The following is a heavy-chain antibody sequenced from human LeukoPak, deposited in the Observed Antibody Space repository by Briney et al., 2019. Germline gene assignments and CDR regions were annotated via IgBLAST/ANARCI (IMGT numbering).Heavy chain of an antibody. D-gene: IGHD3-22*01. J-gene: IGHJ3*02. CDR1: GGSISSYY. CDR2: IYYSGST. Sequence: SETLSLTCTVSGGSISSYYWSWIRQPPGKGLEWVGYIYYSGSTNYNPSLKSRVTISVDTSKNQFSLKLSSVTAADTAVYYCATPTYYYDSSGYAFDIWGQGTMVTVSS. V-gene: IGHV4-59*01. CDR3: ATPTYYYDSSGYAFDI.